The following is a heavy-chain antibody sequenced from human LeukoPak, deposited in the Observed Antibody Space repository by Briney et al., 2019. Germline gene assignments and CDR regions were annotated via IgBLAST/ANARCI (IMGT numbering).Heavy chain of an antibody. CDR2: ISSSSSYI. J-gene: IGHJ4*02. CDR3: ARVGAKKGFDY. V-gene: IGHV3-21*01. D-gene: IGHD1-26*01. Sequence: GGSLRLSCAASGFTFSSYSMNWVRQAPGKGLEWVSSISSSSSYIYYADSVKGRFTISRDNAKNSLYLQMNSLRGEDTAVYYCARVGAKKGFDYWGQGTLVTVSS. CDR1: GFTFSSYS.